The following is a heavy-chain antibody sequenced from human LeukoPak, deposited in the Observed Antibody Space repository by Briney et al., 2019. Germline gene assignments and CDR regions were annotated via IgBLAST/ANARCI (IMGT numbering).Heavy chain of an antibody. D-gene: IGHD3-9*01. CDR1: GFTFSSYG. CDR2: ISYDGSNK. Sequence: GGSLRLSCAASGFTFSSYGMHWVRQAPGKGLEWVAVISYDGSNKYYADSVKGRFTISRDNSKNTLYLQMNSLRAEDTAVYYCAKDPLPGRYYDIEGNYFDYWGQGTLVTVSS. CDR3: AKDPLPGRYYDIEGNYFDY. V-gene: IGHV3-30*18. J-gene: IGHJ4*02.